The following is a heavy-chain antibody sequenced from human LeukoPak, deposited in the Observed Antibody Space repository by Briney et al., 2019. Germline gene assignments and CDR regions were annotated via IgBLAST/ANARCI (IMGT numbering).Heavy chain of an antibody. Sequence: GGSLRLSCAGSGFTFSSHWMSWVPQAPGKGLQGVASIKQDGSEKHYVDSVRGRFTISRDNAENSLYLQMNSLRAEDTAVYYCARLLGMVTTYDIWGQGTMVTVSS. CDR3: ARLLGMVTTYDI. CDR2: IKQDGSEK. J-gene: IGHJ3*02. D-gene: IGHD5-24*01. CDR1: GFTFSSHW. V-gene: IGHV3-7*04.